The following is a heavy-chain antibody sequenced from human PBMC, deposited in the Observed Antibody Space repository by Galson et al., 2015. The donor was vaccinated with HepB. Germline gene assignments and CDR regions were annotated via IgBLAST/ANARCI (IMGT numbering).Heavy chain of an antibody. CDR1: GFTFSSYG. V-gene: IGHV3-30*18. CDR3: AKDSGTGTADS. J-gene: IGHJ4*02. CDR2: ISYEGSNK. Sequence: SLRLSCAASGFTFSSYGMHWVRQAPGRGLEWVAVISYEGSNKYYADSVKGRFTISRDNSKNTLYLQMNSLRAEDTAVYYCAKDSGTGTADSWGQGTLVTVSS. D-gene: IGHD1-1*01.